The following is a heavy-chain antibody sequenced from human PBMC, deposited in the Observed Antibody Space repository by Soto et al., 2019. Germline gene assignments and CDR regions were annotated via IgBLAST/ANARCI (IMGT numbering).Heavy chain of an antibody. CDR2: ISGGGDTT. J-gene: IGHJ4*02. V-gene: IGHV3-23*01. D-gene: IGHD6-19*01. Sequence: GGSLRLSCAASGFTFSSSAMTWVRQAPGKGLEWVSAISGGGDTTHYADSVKGRFTISRDNSKNTLYLQMNSLRAEGTAVYHCAKDRWLVQAGGVDYWGQGTLVTVSS. CDR3: AKDRWLVQAGGVDY. CDR1: GFTFSSSA.